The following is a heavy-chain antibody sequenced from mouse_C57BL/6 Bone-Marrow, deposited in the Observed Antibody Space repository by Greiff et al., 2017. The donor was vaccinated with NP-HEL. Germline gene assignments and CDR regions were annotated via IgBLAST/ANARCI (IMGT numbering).Heavy chain of an antibody. CDR3: ARNLAGKDYFDY. CDR2: IWSGGST. V-gene: IGHV2-2*01. J-gene: IGHJ2*01. D-gene: IGHD4-1*01. Sequence: QVQLKQSGPGLVQPSQSLSITCTVSGFSLTSYGVHWVRQSPGKGLEWLGVIWSGGSTDYNAAFISRLSISKDNSKSQVFFKMNSLQADDTAIYYCARNLAGKDYFDYWGQGTTLTVSS. CDR1: GFSLTSYG.